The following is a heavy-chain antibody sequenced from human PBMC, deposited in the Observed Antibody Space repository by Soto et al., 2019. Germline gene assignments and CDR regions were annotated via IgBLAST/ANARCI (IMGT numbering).Heavy chain of an antibody. V-gene: IGHV3-48*03. CDR3: ARDYGLLWFGEVSDAFDI. J-gene: IGHJ3*02. CDR1: GFTFSSYE. D-gene: IGHD3-10*01. CDR2: ISSSGSTI. Sequence: GSLRLSCAASGFTFSSYEMNWVRQAPGKGLEWVSYISSSGSTIYYADSVKGRFTISRDNAKNSLYLQMNSLRAEDTAVYYCARDYGLLWFGEVSDAFDIWGPRDNGHRLL.